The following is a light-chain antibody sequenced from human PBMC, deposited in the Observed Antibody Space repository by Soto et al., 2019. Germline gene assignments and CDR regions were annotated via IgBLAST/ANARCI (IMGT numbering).Light chain of an antibody. J-gene: IGLJ1*01. CDR3: SSYTSTSRYV. V-gene: IGLV2-18*02. CDR1: SSDVGKYDR. CDR2: EVT. Sequence: SALNQPPSVSGSPGQSVTISCTGTSSDVGKYDRVSWYQQPPGTAPKLIIYEVTNRPSGVPARFSGSKSGNTASLTISGLQAEDEADYYCSSYTSTSRYVFGAGTKATVL.